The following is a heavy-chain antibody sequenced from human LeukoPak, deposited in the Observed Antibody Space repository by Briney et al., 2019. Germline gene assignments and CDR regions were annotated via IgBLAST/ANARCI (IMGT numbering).Heavy chain of an antibody. J-gene: IGHJ3*02. Sequence: ASVKVSCKASGYTFTSYDISWVRQATGQGLEWMGWMNPNSGNTGYAQKFQGRVTMTRNTSISTAYMELSSLRSEDTAVYYCARSPAAYYYDSRADAFDIWGQGTMVTVSS. D-gene: IGHD3-22*01. CDR1: GYTFTSYD. CDR2: MNPNSGNT. V-gene: IGHV1-8*01. CDR3: ARSPAAYYYDSRADAFDI.